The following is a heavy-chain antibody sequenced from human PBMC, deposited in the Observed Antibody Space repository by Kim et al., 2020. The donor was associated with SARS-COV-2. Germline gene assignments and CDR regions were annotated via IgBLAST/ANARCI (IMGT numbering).Heavy chain of an antibody. V-gene: IGHV4-4*02. CDR2: ISHSGST. Sequence: SETLSLACAVSGGSISSGNWWSWVRQPPEKGLEWIGEISHSGSTNYNPSRKSRVTISADKSKNQFSLRLTSVTAADTAVYFCARVDDYWGPGTLGTVSS. J-gene: IGHJ4*02. CDR3: ARVDDY. CDR1: GGSISSGNW.